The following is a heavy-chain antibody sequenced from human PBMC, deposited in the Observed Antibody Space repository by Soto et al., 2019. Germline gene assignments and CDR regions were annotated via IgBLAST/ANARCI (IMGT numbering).Heavy chain of an antibody. J-gene: IGHJ4*02. CDR1: GFTFSSYW. CDR3: ARTSFFGELWRKRELAPFDC. V-gene: IGHV3-7*01. D-gene: IGHD3-10*01. CDR2: IKQDGSEK. Sequence: GGSLRLSCAASGFTFSSYWMSWVRQAPGKGLEWVANIKQDGSEKYYVDSVKGRFTISRDNAKNSLYLQMNSLRAEDTAVYYCARTSFFGELWRKRELAPFDCWGQGTLVTVSS.